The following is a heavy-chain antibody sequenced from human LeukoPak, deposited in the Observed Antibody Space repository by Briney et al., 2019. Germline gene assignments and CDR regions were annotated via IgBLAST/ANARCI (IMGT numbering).Heavy chain of an antibody. D-gene: IGHD3-22*01. CDR2: MNPNSGNT. J-gene: IGHJ4*02. Sequence: GASVKVSCKASGYTFTTYDINWVRQATGQGLEWIGWMNPNSGNTGFAQKFQGRVTITRNTSISTAYMELSSLRSEDTAVYYCATAPPYDSSGYYLGYYFDYWGQGTLVTVSS. CDR3: ATAPPYDSSGYYLGYYFDY. V-gene: IGHV1-8*03. CDR1: GYTFTTYD.